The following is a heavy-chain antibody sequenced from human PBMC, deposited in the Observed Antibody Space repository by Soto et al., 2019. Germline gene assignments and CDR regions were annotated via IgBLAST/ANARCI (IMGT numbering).Heavy chain of an antibody. V-gene: IGHV3-53*01. J-gene: IGHJ3*01. CDR1: GLTISGKKY. Sequence: DVQLVESGGGLIQPGESLRLSCAAFGLTISGKKYVAWVRQAPGKGPAWVSALYDVCGSFYADSVNDRFTTTSDSSKTTVYLQMNDLRPDDTAVYYCATWHEREHAYDLWGQGTTVTVSS. D-gene: IGHD1-1*01. CDR3: ATWHEREHAYDL. CDR2: LYDVCGS.